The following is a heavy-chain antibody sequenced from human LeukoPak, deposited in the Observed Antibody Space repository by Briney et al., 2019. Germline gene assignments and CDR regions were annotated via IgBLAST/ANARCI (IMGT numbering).Heavy chain of an antibody. CDR3: ARVYELREEDYYYYYMDV. CDR1: GFTFSSYG. CDR2: IRYDGSNK. D-gene: IGHD5/OR15-5a*01. V-gene: IGHV3-30*02. Sequence: GGSLRLSCAASGFTFSSYGMYWVRQAPGKGLEWVAFIRYDGSNKYYADSVKGRFTISRDNSKNTLYLQMNSLRAEDTALYYCARVYELREEDYYYYYMDVWGKGTTVTVSS. J-gene: IGHJ6*03.